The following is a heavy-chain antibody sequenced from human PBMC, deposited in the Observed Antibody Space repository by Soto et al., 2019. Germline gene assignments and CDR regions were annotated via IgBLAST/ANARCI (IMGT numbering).Heavy chain of an antibody. J-gene: IGHJ4*02. V-gene: IGHV3-23*01. D-gene: IGHD3-22*01. CDR2: IAGSSLSI. CDR1: GFTFKNYA. CDR3: AKSSAYFDY. Sequence: EVQLLQSGGGLVKPGESLTLSCVVSGFTFKNYAMSWVRQAPGKGLEWIADIAGSSLSISYADSVKGRFTISRDNSKSTVFLQMSSLRVEDTAIYYCAKSSAYFDYWGQGTLVTVSS.